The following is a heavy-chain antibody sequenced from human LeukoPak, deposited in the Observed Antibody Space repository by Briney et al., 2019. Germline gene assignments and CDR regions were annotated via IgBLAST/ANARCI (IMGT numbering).Heavy chain of an antibody. J-gene: IGHJ3*01. CDR3: ARAREFYSDSNAYEV. D-gene: IGHD3-22*01. V-gene: IGHV4-39*01. CDR1: GGSIISSSYY. Sequence: SETLSLTCTVSGGSIISSSYYWGWIRQPPGKGLEWIGSIYYSGSTYYNPSLKSRVTISVDTSKNQFSLKLRSVTAADTAVYYCARAREFYSDSNAYEVWGQGTRVTVSS. CDR2: IYYSGST.